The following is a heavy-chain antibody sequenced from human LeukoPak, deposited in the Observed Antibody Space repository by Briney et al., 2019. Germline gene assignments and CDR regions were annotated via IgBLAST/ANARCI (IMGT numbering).Heavy chain of an antibody. D-gene: IGHD1-26*01. Sequence: GGSLRLSCAASGFTFSSYAMSWVRQAPGKGLEWVSAISGSGGSTYYADSVKGRFTISRDNSKNTLYLQMDSLRADDTAVYYCAKTASGPPLNGRFDYWGQGTLVTVSS. CDR3: AKTASGPPLNGRFDY. V-gene: IGHV3-23*01. CDR2: ISGSGGST. CDR1: GFTFSSYA. J-gene: IGHJ4*02.